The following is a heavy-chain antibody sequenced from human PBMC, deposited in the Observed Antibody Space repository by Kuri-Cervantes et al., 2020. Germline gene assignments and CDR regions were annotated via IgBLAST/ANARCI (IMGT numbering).Heavy chain of an antibody. CDR2: IYYSGST. J-gene: IGHJ6*03. D-gene: IGHD3-10*01. CDR3: ARVSAAQEFHYYYYYYMDV. Sequence: SETLSLTCTVSGGSISSGGYYWSWIRQHPGKGLEWIGYIYYSGSTYYNPSLKSRVTISVDTSKNQFSLKLSSVTAADTAVYYCARVSAAQEFHYYYYYYMDVWGKGTTVTVSS. CDR1: GGSISSGGYY. V-gene: IGHV4-31*03.